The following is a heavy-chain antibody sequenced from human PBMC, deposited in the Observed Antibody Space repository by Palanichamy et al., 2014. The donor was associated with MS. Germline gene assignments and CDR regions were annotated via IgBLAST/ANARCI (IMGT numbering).Heavy chain of an antibody. J-gene: IGHJ6*02. CDR3: AKICGIVVVPSCYYYYYGMDV. Sequence: STWDADSVKGRFTISRDNSKNSLYLQMNSLRAEDTALYYCAKICGIVVVPSCYYYYYGMDVWGQGTTVTVSS. V-gene: IGHV3-43D*04. CDR2: ST. D-gene: IGHD2-2*01.